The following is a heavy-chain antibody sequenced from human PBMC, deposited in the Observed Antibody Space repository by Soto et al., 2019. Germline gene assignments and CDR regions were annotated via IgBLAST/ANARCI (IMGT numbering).Heavy chain of an antibody. V-gene: IGHV1-18*01. CDR3: TTRWFDP. J-gene: IGHJ5*02. CDR1: GNTFASHG. CDR2: ISGFNGQT. Sequence: ASVKVSCKASGNTFASHGFSWVRQAPGQGLEWMGWISGFNGQTNYALKFQGRVTLTTDTSTSTAYMELRSLRSDDTGVYYCTTRWFDPWGQGTLVTVSS. D-gene: IGHD4-17*01.